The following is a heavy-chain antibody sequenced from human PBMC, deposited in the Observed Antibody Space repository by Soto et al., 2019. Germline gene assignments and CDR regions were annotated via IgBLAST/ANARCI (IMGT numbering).Heavy chain of an antibody. J-gene: IGHJ6*02. Sequence: QVQLVQSGAEAKKPGSSVKVSCKTSGGTFSSYAISWVRQAPGQGLEWMGGIVPLFRTTNYAQKFQGRVTITADTSTSTVYMELSGLRSGDTAVYYCARGGYSSTWSNLLDRSGLDVWGQGTTVTVSS. CDR3: ARGGYSSTWSNLLDRSGLDV. CDR2: IVPLFRTT. V-gene: IGHV1-69*06. D-gene: IGHD6-13*01. CDR1: GGTFSSYA.